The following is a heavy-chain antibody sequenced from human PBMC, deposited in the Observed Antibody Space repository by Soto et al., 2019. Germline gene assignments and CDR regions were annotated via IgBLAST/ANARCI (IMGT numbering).Heavy chain of an antibody. Sequence: PSETLSLTCAVSRYSISSGYYWGWIRQPPGKGLEWIGSIYHSGSTYYNPSLKSRVTISVDTSKNQFSLKLSSVTAADTAVYYCAIHAVGTAHLPDYRGQGTLVTVFS. D-gene: IGHD2-21*02. CDR3: AIHAVGTAHLPDY. V-gene: IGHV4-38-2*01. J-gene: IGHJ4*02. CDR1: RYSISSGYY. CDR2: IYHSGST.